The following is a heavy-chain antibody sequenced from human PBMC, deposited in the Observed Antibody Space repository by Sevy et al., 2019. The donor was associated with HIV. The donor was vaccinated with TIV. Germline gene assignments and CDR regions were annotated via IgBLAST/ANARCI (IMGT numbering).Heavy chain of an antibody. J-gene: IGHJ3*02. Sequence: GGSLRLSCAASGFTFSDYYMSWIRQAPGKGLEWVSYISSSGSTIYYADSVKGRFTISRDNAKNSLYLQMNSLRAEDTAVYYCGREMISMVPGVPDAFDIWGQGTMVTVSS. CDR1: GFTFSDYY. D-gene: IGHD3-10*01. V-gene: IGHV3-11*04. CDR2: ISSSGSTI. CDR3: GREMISMVPGVPDAFDI.